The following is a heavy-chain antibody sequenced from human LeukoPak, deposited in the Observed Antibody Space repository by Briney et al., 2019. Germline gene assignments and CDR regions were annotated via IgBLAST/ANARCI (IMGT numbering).Heavy chain of an antibody. Sequence: PGGSLRLSCAASGFTFSSYWMSWVRQAPGKGLEWVANIKRDGSVRYYVDSVKGRFTISRDNAKNSLYLQMNSLRAEDSAVYYCARDGGNPDYWGQGTLVTVSS. J-gene: IGHJ4*02. CDR1: GFTFSSYW. V-gene: IGHV3-7*03. CDR3: ARDGGNPDY. CDR2: IKRDGSVR. D-gene: IGHD3-16*01.